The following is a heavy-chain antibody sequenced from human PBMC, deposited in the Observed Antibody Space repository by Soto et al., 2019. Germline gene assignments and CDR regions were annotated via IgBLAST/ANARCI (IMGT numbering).Heavy chain of an antibody. CDR1: GGSISSGDYY. CDR3: ARVSYYYDSSGYYYAAFDI. CDR2: IYYSGST. Sequence: PXETLSLPCTVSGGSISSGDYYWSWIRQPPGKGLEWIGYIYYSGSTYYNPSLKSRVTISVDTSKNQFSLKLSSVTAADTAVYYCARVSYYYDSSGYYYAAFDIWGQGTMVTVSS. J-gene: IGHJ3*02. D-gene: IGHD3-22*01. V-gene: IGHV4-30-4*01.